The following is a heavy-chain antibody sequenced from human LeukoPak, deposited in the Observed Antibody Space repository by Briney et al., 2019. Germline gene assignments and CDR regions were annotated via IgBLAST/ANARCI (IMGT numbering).Heavy chain of an antibody. CDR1: GFTFSTYG. CDR2: ISGSGAGT. D-gene: IGHD4-17*01. CDR3: AKDGYDHGDYHFDY. Sequence: GGSLRLSCAASGFTFSTYGMSWVRQAPGKGLEWVSAISGSGAGTYYADSVKGRFTISRDNSKNTLYLQMNSLKADDTAVYYCAKDGYDHGDYHFDYWGQGTLVTVSS. J-gene: IGHJ4*02. V-gene: IGHV3-23*01.